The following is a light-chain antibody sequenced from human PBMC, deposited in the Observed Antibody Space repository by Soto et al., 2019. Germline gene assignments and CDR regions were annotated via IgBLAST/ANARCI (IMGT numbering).Light chain of an antibody. CDR3: QQYDNLPLT. J-gene: IGKJ4*01. V-gene: IGKV1-33*01. CDR2: DAS. CDR1: QDINNY. Sequence: DIQMTQSPSSLSASVGDRVTITCQASQDINNYLNWYQQKPGKAPKLLIYDASNLETGVPSRFSGSGSGTDFTFTISSLRAEDIATYYCQQYDNLPLTFGGGTKVEIK.